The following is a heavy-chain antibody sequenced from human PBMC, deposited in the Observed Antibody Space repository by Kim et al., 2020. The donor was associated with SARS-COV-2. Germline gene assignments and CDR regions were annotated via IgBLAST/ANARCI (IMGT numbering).Heavy chain of an antibody. V-gene: IGHV1-69*13. Sequence: SVKVSCKASGGTFSSYAISWVRQAPGQGLEWMGGIIPIFGTANYAQKFQGRVTITADESTSTAYMELSSLRSEDTAVYYCARDKYSSSVHFDPWGQGTLVTVSS. D-gene: IGHD6-6*01. CDR3: ARDKYSSSVHFDP. CDR2: IIPIFGTA. J-gene: IGHJ5*02. CDR1: GGTFSSYA.